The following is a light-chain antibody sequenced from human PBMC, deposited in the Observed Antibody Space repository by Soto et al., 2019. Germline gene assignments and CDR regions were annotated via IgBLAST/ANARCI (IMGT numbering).Light chain of an antibody. CDR2: EVS. Sequence: QSVLTQPPSASGSPGQSVTISCTGTSSDVGAYNYVSWYQQHPGKAPKLMISEVSKRPSGVPDRFSGSKSGNTATLTVSGLQAEDEADYYCSSYAGCNNCYVFGTGTKLTVL. J-gene: IGLJ1*01. V-gene: IGLV2-8*01. CDR3: SSYAGCNNCYV. CDR1: SSDVGAYNY.